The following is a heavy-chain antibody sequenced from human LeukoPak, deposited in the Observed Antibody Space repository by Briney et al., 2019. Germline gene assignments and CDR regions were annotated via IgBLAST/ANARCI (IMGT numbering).Heavy chain of an antibody. CDR1: GFIFSSYA. V-gene: IGHV3-23*01. J-gene: IGHJ4*02. CDR2: ISGSGGST. D-gene: IGHD6-19*01. CDR3: AKGLWQQWLGY. Sequence: GGSLRLSCAASGFIFSSYAMSWVRQAPGKGLEWVSAISGSGGSTYYADSVKGRFTISRDNSKNTLYLQMNSLRAEDTAVYYCAKGLWQQWLGYWGQGTLVTVSS.